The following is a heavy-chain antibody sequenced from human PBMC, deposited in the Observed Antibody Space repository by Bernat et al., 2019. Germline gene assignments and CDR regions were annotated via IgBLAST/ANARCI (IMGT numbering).Heavy chain of an antibody. Sequence: EVQLLESGGTLIQPGGSLRLSCAASGFTLSNYGMSWIRQAPGKGLEWVSGISDSGATTHHADSVKGRFTISRDNSNNVLYLQMYSLRAEDTAIYYCARGTYVLFGWFDSWGQGTLVTVSS. CDR1: GFTLSNYG. CDR2: ISDSGATT. V-gene: IGHV3-23*01. J-gene: IGHJ5*01. D-gene: IGHD3-10*02. CDR3: ARGTYVLFGWFDS.